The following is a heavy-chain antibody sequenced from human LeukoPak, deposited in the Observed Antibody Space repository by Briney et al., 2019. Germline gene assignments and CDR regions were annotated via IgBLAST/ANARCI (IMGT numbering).Heavy chain of an antibody. CDR3: ARLGPIYSSSPAYWFDP. CDR1: GYTFTSYG. Sequence: ASVKVSCKASGYTFTSYGISWVRQAPGQGLEWMGWISAYNGNTNYAQKLQGRVTMTTDTSTSTAYMELRSLRSDDTAVYYCARLGPIYSSSPAYWFDPWGQGTLVTVSS. D-gene: IGHD6-13*01. CDR2: ISAYNGNT. J-gene: IGHJ5*02. V-gene: IGHV1-18*01.